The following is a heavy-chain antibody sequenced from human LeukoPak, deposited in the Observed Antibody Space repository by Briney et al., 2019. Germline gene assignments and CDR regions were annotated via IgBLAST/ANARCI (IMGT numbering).Heavy chain of an antibody. CDR2: IIDSGDIT. V-gene: IGHV3-23*01. Sequence: GALRLSCAASGFTFSSYAMSWVRQAPGKGLEWVSGIIDSGDITYYANSVKGRFTISRDNSKNTLYLQMNSLRAEDTAVYYCAKLGGQEVYNYYVGVWGKGTTVAVSS. CDR3: AKLGGQEVYNYYVGV. CDR1: GFTFSSYA. D-gene: IGHD3-16*01. J-gene: IGHJ6*03.